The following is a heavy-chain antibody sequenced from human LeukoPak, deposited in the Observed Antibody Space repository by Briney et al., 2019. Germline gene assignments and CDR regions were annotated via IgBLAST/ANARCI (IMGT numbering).Heavy chain of an antibody. CDR2: ISWNSGSI. D-gene: IGHD2-2*01. Sequence: SGGSLRLSCAASGFTSDDYAMHWVRQAPGKGLEWVSGISWNSGSIGYADSVKGRFTISRDNAKNSLYLQMNSLRAEDTALYYCAKDSGYQTMYYYYMDVWGKGTTVTVSS. CDR1: GFTSDDYA. CDR3: AKDSGYQTMYYYYMDV. V-gene: IGHV3-9*02. J-gene: IGHJ6*03.